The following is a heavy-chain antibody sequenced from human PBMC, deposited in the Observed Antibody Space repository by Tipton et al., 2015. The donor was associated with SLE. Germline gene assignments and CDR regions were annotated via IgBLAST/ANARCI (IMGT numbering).Heavy chain of an antibody. CDR2: MYGSGSP. D-gene: IGHD4-17*01. V-gene: IGHV4-4*07. Sequence: TLSLTCTVSGGSMNTNYWNWIRQPAGKGLEWIGRMYGSGSPTHYNPSLESRVTISVDTSKNQFSLKLSSVTAADTAVYYCARGGDYDDYWGQGTLVTVSS. CDR3: ARGGDYDDY. J-gene: IGHJ4*02. CDR1: GGSMNTNY.